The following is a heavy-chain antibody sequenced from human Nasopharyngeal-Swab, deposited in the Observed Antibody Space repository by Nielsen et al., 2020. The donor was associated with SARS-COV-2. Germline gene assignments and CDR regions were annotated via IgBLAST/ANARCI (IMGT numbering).Heavy chain of an antibody. D-gene: IGHD2-2*01. CDR3: ARETHDCSSTSCPPGY. V-gene: IGHV1-69*13. CDR2: IIPIFGTA. CDR1: EGTFSSYA. J-gene: IGHJ4*02. Sequence: SVKVSCKASEGTFSSYAISWVRQAPGQGLEWMGGIIPIFGTANYAQKFQGRVTITADESTSTAYMELSSLRSEDTAVYYCARETHDCSSTSCPPGYWGQGTLVTVSS.